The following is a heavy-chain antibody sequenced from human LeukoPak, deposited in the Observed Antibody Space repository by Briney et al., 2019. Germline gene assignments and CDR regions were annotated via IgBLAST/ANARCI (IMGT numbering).Heavy chain of an antibody. CDR1: GYTFTGYY. V-gene: IGHV1-2*02. CDR2: INPNSGGT. J-gene: IGHJ3*02. Sequence: GASVKVSCKASGYTFTGYYMHWVRQAPGQGLEWMGWINPNSGGTNYAQKFQGRVTMTRDTSISTAYMELSRLRSDDTAVYCCATGTTSFGNDAFDIWGQGTMVTVSS. CDR3: ATGTTSFGNDAFDI. D-gene: IGHD1-1*01.